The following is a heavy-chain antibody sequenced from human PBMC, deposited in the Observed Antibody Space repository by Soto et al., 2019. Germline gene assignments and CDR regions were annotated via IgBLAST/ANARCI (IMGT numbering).Heavy chain of an antibody. D-gene: IGHD2-2*01. J-gene: IGHJ4*02. CDR1: GFPFSNSW. V-gene: IGHV3-7*04. CDR2: IKEDGSEI. CDR3: VGDDWGPAHI. Sequence: GGSLRLSCAASGFPFSNSWMSWVPQAPGKGLEWVANIKEDGSEIHYVDSVKGRFTISRDNAKNCLYLQMSSLRVEDTGVYYCVGDDWGPAHIRGQGTPVTVSS.